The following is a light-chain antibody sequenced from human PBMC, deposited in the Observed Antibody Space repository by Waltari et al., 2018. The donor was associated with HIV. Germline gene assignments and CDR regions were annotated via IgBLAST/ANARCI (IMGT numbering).Light chain of an antibody. CDR2: EVS. J-gene: IGLJ2*01. CDR1: SSDVGAYDS. CDR3: SSYTSSNTLV. Sequence: QSALTQPASVSGSPGQSTTISCTATSSDVGAYDSASWYQHHPVKAPKLMIYEVSNRPSGVSNRFSGSKSGNTASLTISGLQAEDEADYYCSSYTSSNTLVFGGGTKLTVL. V-gene: IGLV2-14*01.